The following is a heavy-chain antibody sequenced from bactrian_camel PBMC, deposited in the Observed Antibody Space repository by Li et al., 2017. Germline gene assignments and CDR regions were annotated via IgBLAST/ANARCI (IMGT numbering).Heavy chain of an antibody. J-gene: IGHJ6*01. D-gene: IGHD2*01. CDR1: GYTYTRYC. CDR3: AAEVYYSGSWCTYGYSGFGY. V-gene: IGHV3S55*01. Sequence: HVQLVESGGDSVQAGGSLRLSCAVSGYTYTRYCMGWFRQGPGKVREGVASIRSDGITNYVDSVKGRFTISKDYTTNTLYLQMTSLKPEDTATYYCAAEVYYSGSWCTYGYSGFGYWGQGTQVTVS. CDR2: IRSDGIT.